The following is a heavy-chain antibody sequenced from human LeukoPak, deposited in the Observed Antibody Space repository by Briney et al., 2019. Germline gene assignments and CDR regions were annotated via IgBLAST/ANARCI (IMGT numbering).Heavy chain of an antibody. V-gene: IGHV1-18*01. Sequence: ASVKLSCKASGYTFTNYGISWVRQAPGQGLEWIAWISGYNGNTNYAQNVQGRVTMSTDTSTSTAYMELRSLRSDDTAVYYCARRAYDILTGYFQPNWFDPWGQGTLVTVSS. J-gene: IGHJ5*02. CDR2: ISGYNGNT. CDR1: GYTFTNYG. D-gene: IGHD3-9*01. CDR3: ARRAYDILTGYFQPNWFDP.